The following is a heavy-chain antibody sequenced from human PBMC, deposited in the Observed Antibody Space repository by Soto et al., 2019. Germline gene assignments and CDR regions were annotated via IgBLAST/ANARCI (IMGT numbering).Heavy chain of an antibody. CDR2: ISYGGGTT. J-gene: IGHJ4*02. CDR1: EFTFSNYA. D-gene: IGHD2-2*02. CDR3: AKQCTSCYTN. V-gene: IGHV3-23*01. Sequence: PGGSLRLSCAASEFTFSNYAMSWVRQAPGKGLEWVSAISYGGGTTYYADSVKGRFTISRDNSKNTLYLQMNSLRAEDTAVYYCAKQCTSCYTNWGQGTLVTVS.